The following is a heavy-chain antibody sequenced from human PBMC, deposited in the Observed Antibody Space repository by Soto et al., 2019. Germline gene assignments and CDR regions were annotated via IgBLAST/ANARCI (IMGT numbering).Heavy chain of an antibody. Sequence: QVQLQESGPGLVKPSQTLSLTCTVSGGSISSGGYYWSWIRQHPGKGLEWIGYIYYSGSTYYNPSVKSRVTISADTSKNQVSLKLSSVTAADTAVYYCARGEMVYGMDVWGQGTTVTVSS. CDR3: ARGEMVYGMDV. CDR2: IYYSGST. D-gene: IGHD3-10*01. J-gene: IGHJ6*02. CDR1: GGSISSGGYY. V-gene: IGHV4-31*03.